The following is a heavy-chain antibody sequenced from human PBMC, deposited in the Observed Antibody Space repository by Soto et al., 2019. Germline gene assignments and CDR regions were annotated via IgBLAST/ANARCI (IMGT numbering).Heavy chain of an antibody. CDR1: AGSISSGGYS. V-gene: IGHV4-30-2*01. Sequence: SETLSLTCAVSAGSISSGGYSWSWIRQPPGKGLEWIGYIYHSGSTCYNPSLKSRVTISVDRSKNQFSLKLSSVTAADTAVYYCARVPGPWGQGTLVTVSS. CDR2: IYHSGST. CDR3: ARVPGP. D-gene: IGHD7-27*01. J-gene: IGHJ5*02.